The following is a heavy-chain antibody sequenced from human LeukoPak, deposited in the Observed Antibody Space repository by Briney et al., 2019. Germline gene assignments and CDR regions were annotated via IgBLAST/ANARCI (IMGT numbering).Heavy chain of an antibody. Sequence: GGSLRLSCAASGFSFSSYVMTWVRQAPGKGLEWVSGISGSGTHYADSVKGRFTISRDNSKNMLYLQMNSLRAEDTAVYYCAKGYYDSSGSYPNVASDYWGQGTLVTVSS. CDR1: GFSFSSYV. CDR3: AKGYYDSSGSYPNVASDY. D-gene: IGHD3-22*01. J-gene: IGHJ4*02. CDR2: ISGSGT. V-gene: IGHV3-23*01.